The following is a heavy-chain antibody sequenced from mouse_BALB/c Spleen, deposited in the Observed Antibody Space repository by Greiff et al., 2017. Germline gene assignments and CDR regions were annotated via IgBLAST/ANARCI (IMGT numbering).Heavy chain of an antibody. J-gene: IGHJ4*01. CDR2: INPSTGYT. V-gene: IGHV1-7*01. CDR3: ARRWLLRNYAMDY. Sequence: VHLVESGAELAKPGASVKMSCKASGYTFTSYWMHWVKQRPGQGLEWIGYINPSTGYTKYNQKFKDKATLTADKSSSTAYMQLSSLTSEDSAVYYCARRWLLRNYAMDYWGQGTSVTVSS. CDR1: GYTFTSYW. D-gene: IGHD2-3*01.